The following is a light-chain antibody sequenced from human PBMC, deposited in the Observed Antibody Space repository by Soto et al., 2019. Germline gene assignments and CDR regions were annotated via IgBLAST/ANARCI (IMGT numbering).Light chain of an antibody. J-gene: IGKJ1*01. V-gene: IGKV3-15*01. CDR3: QEYDKWPRT. CDR2: FAS. Sequence: SPATLSVSPGEGAALSCRASQSVSTNLAWYQQKPGQPPRLLIYFASTRATAVPARFTAGGSGTEFTLTISSLQSDDLAVYYCQEYDKWPRTFCQGTKVDVK. CDR1: QSVSTN.